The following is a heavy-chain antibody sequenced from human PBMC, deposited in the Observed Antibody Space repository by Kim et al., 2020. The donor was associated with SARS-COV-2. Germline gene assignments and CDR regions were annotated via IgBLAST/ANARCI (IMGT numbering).Heavy chain of an antibody. CDR3: ARVLGDYDLFEKYNWFDP. Sequence: GGSLRLSCAASGFTFDDYGMSWVRQAPGKGLEWVSGINWNGGSTGYADSVKGRFTISRDNAKNSLYLQMNSLRAEDTALYYCARVLGDYDLFEKYNWFDPWGQGTLVTVSS. CDR2: INWNGGST. V-gene: IGHV3-20*04. D-gene: IGHD4-17*01. CDR1: GFTFDDYG. J-gene: IGHJ5*02.